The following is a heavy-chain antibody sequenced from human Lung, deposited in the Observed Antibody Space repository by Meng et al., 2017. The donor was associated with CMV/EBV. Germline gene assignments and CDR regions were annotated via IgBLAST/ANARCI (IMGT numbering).Heavy chain of an antibody. CDR1: DSVSSDSAA. CDR2: TYYRSKWYN. CDR3: AGGGGYTSGWYDY. Sequence: DSVSSDSAAWTRIRQSPSRGLEWLGKTYYRSKWYNDYAESVKGRITIYADTSKNQFSLQLISVTPEDTAVYYCAGGGGYTSGWYDYWGQGTLVTVSS. V-gene: IGHV6-1*01. J-gene: IGHJ4*02. D-gene: IGHD6-19*01.